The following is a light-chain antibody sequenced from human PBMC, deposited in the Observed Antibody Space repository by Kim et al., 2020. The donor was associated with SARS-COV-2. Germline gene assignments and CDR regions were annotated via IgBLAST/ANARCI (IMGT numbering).Light chain of an antibody. V-gene: IGLV2-23*02. CDR2: EVN. CDR3: CSYAGSRNFYV. J-gene: IGLJ1*01. Sequence: QSALTQPASVSGSPGQSITISCTGTSSDVGSYNLVSWYQQHPGKAPRLKIYEVNKGPSGVSNRFSGSKSGNTASLTISWLQAEDEADYYCCSYAGSRNFYVFGSGTKFTV. CDR1: SSDVGSYNL.